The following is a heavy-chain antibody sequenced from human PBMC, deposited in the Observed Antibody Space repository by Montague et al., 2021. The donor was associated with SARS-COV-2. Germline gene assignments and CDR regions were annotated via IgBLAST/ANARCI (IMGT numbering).Heavy chain of an antibody. D-gene: IGHD3-10*01. CDR1: GGSVSSGSYY. Sequence: SEALSLTCTVSGGSVSSGSYYWSWIRQSPRKGLEWIGEINHSGSTNYNPSLKSRVTISVDTSKNQFSLKLSSVTAADTAVYYCACGEITTRGLIYYYGMGVWGQGTTVTVSS. CDR3: ACGEITTRGLIYYYGMGV. V-gene: IGHV4-61*01. J-gene: IGHJ6*02. CDR2: INHSGST.